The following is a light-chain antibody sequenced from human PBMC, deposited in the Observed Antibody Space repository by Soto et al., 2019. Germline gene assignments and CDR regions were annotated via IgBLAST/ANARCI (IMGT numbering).Light chain of an antibody. J-gene: IGKJ2*01. CDR3: QQRGNWPPRYT. CDR1: QSVSTNS. Sequence: EIVLTQSPDTLSLSPGERATLSCRASQSVSTNSLAWYQQRPGQAPRPLIYGASSRATGTPDRFSGSGSGTDFTLTISSLEPEDFAVYYCQQRGNWPPRYTFGQGTKLEIK. CDR2: GAS. V-gene: IGKV3D-20*02.